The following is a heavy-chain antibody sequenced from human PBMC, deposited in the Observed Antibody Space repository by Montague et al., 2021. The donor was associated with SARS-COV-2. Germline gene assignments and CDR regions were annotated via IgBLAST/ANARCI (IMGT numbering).Heavy chain of an antibody. D-gene: IGHD1-26*01. CDR3: ARDSAIVRPKTEYSMDV. CDR2: VYSGGST. V-gene: IGHV3-53*01. Sequence: SLRLSCAASGFTVSDNFVSWVRQAPGKGLEWVAVVYSGGSTLYADSVKGRFYIYRDASKNALHLQMNSLRAEDTAVYYCARDSAIVRPKTEYSMDVWGQGATVTVSS. J-gene: IGHJ6*02. CDR1: GFTVSDNF.